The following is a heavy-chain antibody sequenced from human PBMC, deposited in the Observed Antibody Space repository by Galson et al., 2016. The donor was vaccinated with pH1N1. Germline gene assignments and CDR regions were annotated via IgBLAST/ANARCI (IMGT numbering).Heavy chain of an antibody. CDR3: ARRGIGEFLYYFDS. D-gene: IGHD3-10*01. V-gene: IGHV4-61*09. CDR2: IYTSGST. J-gene: IGHJ4*02. CDR1: GGSISSGSYY. Sequence: LTCTVSGGSISSGSYYCSWIRQPAGKGLEWIGYIYTSGSTNYNPSLKSRVTISVDTSKNQFSLKLSSVTAADTAVYYCARRGIGEFLYYFDSWGQGTLVTVSS.